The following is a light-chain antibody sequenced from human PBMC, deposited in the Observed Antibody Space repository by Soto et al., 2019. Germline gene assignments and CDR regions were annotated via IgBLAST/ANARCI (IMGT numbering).Light chain of an antibody. CDR1: SSDVGVYNY. CDR3: CSYAGIYTFV. V-gene: IGLV2-11*01. J-gene: IGLJ1*01. Sequence: QSALTQPRSVSGSPGQSVTISCTRTSSDVGVYNYVSWYQQYPGKAPKIMIYDVSKRPSGVPDRFSGSKSDNTASLTISGLQAEDEADYYCCSYAGIYTFVFGIGTKVTVL. CDR2: DVS.